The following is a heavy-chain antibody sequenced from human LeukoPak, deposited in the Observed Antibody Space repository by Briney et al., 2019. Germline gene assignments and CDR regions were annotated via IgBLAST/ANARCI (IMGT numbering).Heavy chain of an antibody. CDR2: ISYDGSNK. V-gene: IGHV3-30*18. CDR1: GFTFSSYG. J-gene: IGHJ4*02. D-gene: IGHD5-12*01. Sequence: GGSLRLSCAASGFTFSSYGMHWVRQAPGKGLEWVAVISYDGSNKYYADSVKGRFTISRDNSKNTLYLRMNSLRAEDTAVYYCAKDRFVYSGYEAPLDYWGQGTLVTVSS. CDR3: AKDRFVYSGYEAPLDY.